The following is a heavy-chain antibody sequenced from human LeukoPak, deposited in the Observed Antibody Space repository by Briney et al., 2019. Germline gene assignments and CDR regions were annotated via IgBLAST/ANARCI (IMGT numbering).Heavy chain of an antibody. CDR2: IIGSGGST. J-gene: IGHJ4*02. Sequence: GGSLRLSCAASGFTFSSYAMSWVRQAAGKGGEGVAAIIGSGGSTYYEDSVKGRFPISRENYKNTLYLQMNRLRAEETAVYYCEKDQRRLRYFDYWGEGTLVSVSS. V-gene: IGHV3-23*01. CDR1: GFTFSSYA. CDR3: EKDQRRLRYFDY. D-gene: IGHD3-9*01.